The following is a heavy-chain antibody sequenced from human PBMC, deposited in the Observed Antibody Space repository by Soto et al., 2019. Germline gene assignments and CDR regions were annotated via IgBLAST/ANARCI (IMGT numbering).Heavy chain of an antibody. CDR1: GYNLAGYW. J-gene: IGHJ4*02. CDR2: IYPSDSDT. Sequence: GESLKISCKGSGYNLAGYWIAWVRQMAGKGLELMGIIYPSDSDTRYRPSIQGQVTISADKSISSAHLQWSSLRASDTAMYYCARGGVSTRTFDYWGQGTPVTVSS. D-gene: IGHD3-3*01. V-gene: IGHV5-51*01. CDR3: ARGGVSTRTFDY.